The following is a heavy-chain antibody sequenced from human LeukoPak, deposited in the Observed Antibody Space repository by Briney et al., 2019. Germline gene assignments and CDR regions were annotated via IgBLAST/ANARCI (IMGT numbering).Heavy chain of an antibody. Sequence: PGGSLRLSCAASGFTFSSYGMHWVRQAPGKGLEWVAVIWYDGSNKYYADSVKGRFTISRDNSKNTLYLQMNSLRAEDTAVYYCAKPPTYYDFWSGYLQDWGQGTLVTVSS. V-gene: IGHV3-33*06. J-gene: IGHJ4*02. CDR1: GFTFSSYG. CDR3: AKPPTYYDFWSGYLQD. CDR2: IWYDGSNK. D-gene: IGHD3-3*01.